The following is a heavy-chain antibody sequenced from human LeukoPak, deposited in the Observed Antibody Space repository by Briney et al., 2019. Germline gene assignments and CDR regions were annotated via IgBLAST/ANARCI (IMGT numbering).Heavy chain of an antibody. Sequence: SETLSLTCTVSGGSISSYYWSWIRQPPGKGLEWIGYIYYSGSTNYNPSLKSRVTISVDTSKNQFSLRLSSVTAADTAVYYCARVYSYGSGIRGAFDIWGQGTMVTVSS. V-gene: IGHV4-59*01. D-gene: IGHD3-10*01. J-gene: IGHJ3*02. CDR3: ARVYSYGSGIRGAFDI. CDR1: GGSISSYY. CDR2: IYYSGST.